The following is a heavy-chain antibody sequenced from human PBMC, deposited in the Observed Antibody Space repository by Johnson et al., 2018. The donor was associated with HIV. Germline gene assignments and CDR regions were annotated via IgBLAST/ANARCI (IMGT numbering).Heavy chain of an antibody. J-gene: IGHJ3*02. CDR2: ISYDGSNE. D-gene: IGHD4/OR15-4a*01. CDR3: TTDVLGVDAFDI. CDR1: GFTFSSYG. Sequence: QVQVVESGGGVVQPGRSLRLSCAASGFTFSSYGMHWVRQAPGKGLQWVAVISYDGSNEYYADSVKGRFTISRDNSKNTLYLQMNSLKTEDTAVYYCTTDVLGVDAFDIWGQGTMVTVSS. V-gene: IGHV3-30*19.